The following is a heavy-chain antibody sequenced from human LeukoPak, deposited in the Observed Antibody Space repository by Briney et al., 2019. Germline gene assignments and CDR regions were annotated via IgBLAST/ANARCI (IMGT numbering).Heavy chain of an antibody. CDR1: GYSISSGYY. Sequence: SETLSLTCTVSGYSISSGYYWGWIRQPPGKGLEWIGSIYHSGSTYYNPSLKSRVTISVDTSKNQFSLKLSSVTAADTAVYYCARERVYGSGSYYDGMDVWGQGTTVTVSS. D-gene: IGHD3-10*01. CDR2: IYHSGST. CDR3: ARERVYGSGSYYDGMDV. J-gene: IGHJ6*02. V-gene: IGHV4-38-2*02.